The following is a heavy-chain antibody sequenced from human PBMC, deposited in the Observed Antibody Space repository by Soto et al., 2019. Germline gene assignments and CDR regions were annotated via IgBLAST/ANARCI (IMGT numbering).Heavy chain of an antibody. CDR1: GVSISSGGYY. CDR3: ASLTGRDSEYYFDF. Sequence: SETLSLTCTVSGVSISSGGYYWSWIRQHPGKGLEWIRNIYYSGRTYYNPSLKSRVILSVDTSKNHFSLTLRSVTAADSAMYYCASLTGRDSEYYFDFWGQGDLVTVSS. CDR2: IYYSGRT. D-gene: IGHD2-21*02. J-gene: IGHJ4*02. V-gene: IGHV4-31*03.